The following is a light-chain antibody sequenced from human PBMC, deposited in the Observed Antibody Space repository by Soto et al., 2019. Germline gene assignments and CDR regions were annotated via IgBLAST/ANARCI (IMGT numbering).Light chain of an antibody. CDR2: GAS. V-gene: IGKV3-15*01. J-gene: IGKJ3*01. CDR1: QSVNSN. CDR3: QQYNTRPT. Sequence: EIEMTQSPSTLSVSPGDRATISCRASQSVNSNLAWYQQKPGQAPRLLIYGASTMATGIPARFSGSGSGTEFTLISSSLQSEYFTVYYCQQYNTRPTFGPGTKVDIK.